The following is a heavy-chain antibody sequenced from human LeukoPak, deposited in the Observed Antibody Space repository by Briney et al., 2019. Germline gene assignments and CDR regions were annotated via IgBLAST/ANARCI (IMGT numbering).Heavy chain of an antibody. V-gene: IGHV4-4*02. D-gene: IGHD1-14*01. J-gene: IGHJ4*02. CDR3: AREILGGFNPGAY. Sequence: SETLSLTCTVSLDSTTSNFWSWVRQPPGKGLEWIGEIHRSGSPNYNPSLQSRVTISIGSSRNQIALELSSVTAADTAVYYCAREILGGFNPGAYWGQGTLVTVSS. CDR2: IHRSGSP. CDR1: LDSTTSNF.